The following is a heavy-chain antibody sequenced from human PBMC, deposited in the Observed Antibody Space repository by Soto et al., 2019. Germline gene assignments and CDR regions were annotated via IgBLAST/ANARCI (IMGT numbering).Heavy chain of an antibody. CDR2: IYYSGST. V-gene: IGHV4-39*01. J-gene: IGHJ4*02. Sequence: QLQLQESGPGLVKPSETLSLTCTVSGGSISSSSYYWGWIRQPPGKGLEWIGSIYYSGSTYYNPSLKSRVTISVDTSKNQFSLKLSSVTAADTAVYYCASPSGYCSGGSCYSWYYWGQGTLVTVSS. CDR1: GGSISSSSYY. D-gene: IGHD2-15*01. CDR3: ASPSGYCSGGSCYSWYY.